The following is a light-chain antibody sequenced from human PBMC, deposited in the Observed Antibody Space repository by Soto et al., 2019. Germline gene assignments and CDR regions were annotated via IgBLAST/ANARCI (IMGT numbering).Light chain of an antibody. CDR3: SSYATANTPVI. Sequence: QSALTQPASVSGSPGQSITISCTGTSSDVGYYNFVSWYQQHPDKAPKLMIYDVRYRPSGVSNRFYGSKSGNTASLTISGLQAEDEADYSCSSYATANTPVIFGGGTKVTVL. V-gene: IGLV2-14*01. CDR1: SSDVGYYNF. CDR2: DVR. J-gene: IGLJ2*01.